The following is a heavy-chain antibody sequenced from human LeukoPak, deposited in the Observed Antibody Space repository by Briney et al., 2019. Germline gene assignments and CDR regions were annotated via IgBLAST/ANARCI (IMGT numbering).Heavy chain of an antibody. CDR2: ISNDGNNK. D-gene: IGHD3-10*01. Sequence: PGGSLRLSCAASGFTFSRYGLHWVRQAPGKGQEWVAIISNDGNNKRYADSVKGRFTISRDNSKNTVYLQMNSLRAEDAAIYYCASRTNSGPPFWGQGTLVTVSS. V-gene: IGHV3-30-3*01. J-gene: IGHJ1*01. CDR1: GFTFSRYG. CDR3: ASRTNSGPPF.